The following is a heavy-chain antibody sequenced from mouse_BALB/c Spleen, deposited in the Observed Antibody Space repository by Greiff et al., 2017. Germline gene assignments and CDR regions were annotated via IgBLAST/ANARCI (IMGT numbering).Heavy chain of an antibody. J-gene: IGHJ4*01. CDR2: ISSGGSYT. V-gene: IGHV5-6-4*01. CDR1: GFTFSSYT. CDR3: TRDGTTVVSGYYAMDY. D-gene: IGHD1-1*01. Sequence: EVMLVESGGGLVKPGGSLKLSCAASGFTFSSYTMSWVRQTPEKRLEWVATISSGGSYTYYPDSVKGRFTISRDNAKNTLYLQMSSLKSEDTAMYYCTRDGTTVVSGYYAMDYWGQGTSVTVSS.